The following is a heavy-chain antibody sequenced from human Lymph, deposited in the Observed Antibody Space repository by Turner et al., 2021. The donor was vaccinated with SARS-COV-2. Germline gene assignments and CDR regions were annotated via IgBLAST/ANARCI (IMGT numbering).Heavy chain of an antibody. CDR1: GYTFTGSY. V-gene: IGHV1-2*02. J-gene: IGHJ6*02. CDR3: ARDVERYNDFWSGYSGGYGMDV. D-gene: IGHD3-3*01. CDR2: SNPNSGGT. Sequence: QVQLVQSGAEVKKPGASVKVSCKASGYTFTGSYMHWVRQAPGQGLEWMVWSNPNSGGTNYAQKFQGRVTMTRDTSISAAYMELSRLRSDDTAVYYCARDVERYNDFWSGYSGGYGMDVWGQGTTVTVSS.